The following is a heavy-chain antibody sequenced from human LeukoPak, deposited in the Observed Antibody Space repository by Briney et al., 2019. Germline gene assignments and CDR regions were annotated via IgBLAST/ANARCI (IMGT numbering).Heavy chain of an antibody. D-gene: IGHD3-10*01. V-gene: IGHV3-30*04. Sequence: PGGSLRLSCAASGFTFSSYAMHWVRQAPGKGLEWVAVISYDGSNKYYADSVKGRFTISRDNSKNTLYLQMNSLRAEDTAVYYCARDRGGSGSIDYWGQGTLVTVSS. J-gene: IGHJ4*02. CDR2: ISYDGSNK. CDR1: GFTFSSYA. CDR3: ARDRGGSGSIDY.